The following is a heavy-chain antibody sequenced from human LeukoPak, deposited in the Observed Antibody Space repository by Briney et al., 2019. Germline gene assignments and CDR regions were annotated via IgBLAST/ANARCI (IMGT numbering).Heavy chain of an antibody. CDR3: ARVTGYSSGWFDY. J-gene: IGHJ4*02. CDR1: GFTFSSYW. V-gene: IGHV3-7*01. CDR2: IKQDGSEK. Sequence: QAGGSLRLSCAASGFTFSSYWMSWVRQAPGKGLEWVANIKQDGSEKYYVDSVKGRFTISRDNAKNSLYLQMNSLRAEDTAVYYCARVTGYSSGWFDYWGQGTLVTVSS. D-gene: IGHD6-19*01.